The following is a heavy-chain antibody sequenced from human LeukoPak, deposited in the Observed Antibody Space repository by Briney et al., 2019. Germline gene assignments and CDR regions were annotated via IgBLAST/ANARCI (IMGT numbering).Heavy chain of an antibody. CDR1: GGSISSYY. CDR2: IYTSGST. D-gene: IGHD2-2*01. Sequence: PSETLSLTCTVSGGSISSYYWSWIRQPAGKGLEWMGRIYTSGSTNYNPSLKSRVTMSVDTSKNQFSLKLSSVTAADTAVYYCARGGAVVVPAAQGFFDLWGRGTLVTVSS. CDR3: ARGGAVVVPAAQGFFDL. V-gene: IGHV4-4*07. J-gene: IGHJ2*01.